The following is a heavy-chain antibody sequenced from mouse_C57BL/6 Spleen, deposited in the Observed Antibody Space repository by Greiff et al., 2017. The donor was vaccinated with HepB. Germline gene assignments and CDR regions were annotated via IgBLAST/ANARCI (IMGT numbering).Heavy chain of an antibody. Sequence: EVKLVESGGGLVQPKGSLKLSCAASGFSFNTYAMNWVRQAPGKGLEWVARIRSKSNNYATYYADSVKDRFTISRDDSESMLYLQMNNLKTEDTAMYYCVRHEDYAMDYWGQGTSVTVSS. J-gene: IGHJ4*01. CDR1: GFSFNTYA. CDR2: IRSKSNNYAT. CDR3: VRHEDYAMDY. V-gene: IGHV10-1*01.